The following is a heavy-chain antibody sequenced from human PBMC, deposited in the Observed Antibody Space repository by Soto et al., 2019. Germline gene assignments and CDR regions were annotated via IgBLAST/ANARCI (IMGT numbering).Heavy chain of an antibody. Sequence: ASVKVSCTSSGYTFNTYGITWVRQAPGQGLEWMGWINPYNGNTKFAQKLQDRVTMTTATSTRTAYMELASLRSDDTAVYYCARRCIAVTTHLCYWGQGTLVTVSS. CDR2: INPYNGNT. CDR1: GYTFNTYG. J-gene: IGHJ4*02. D-gene: IGHD4-17*01. CDR3: ARRCIAVTTHLCY. V-gene: IGHV1-18*01.